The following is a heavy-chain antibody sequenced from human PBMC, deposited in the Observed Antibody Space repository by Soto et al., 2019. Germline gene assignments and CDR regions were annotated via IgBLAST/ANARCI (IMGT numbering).Heavy chain of an antibody. CDR3: AREWGATFDY. CDR1: VGSISSYY. D-gene: IGHD3-16*01. Sequence: QVQLQESGPGLVKPSETLSLTCTVSVGSISSYYWSWIRQPPGKGLEWIGYIYYSGSTNYNPSLKSRVTISVDTSKNQFSLKLSSVTAADTAVYYCAREWGATFDYWGQGTLVTVSS. V-gene: IGHV4-59*01. CDR2: IYYSGST. J-gene: IGHJ4*02.